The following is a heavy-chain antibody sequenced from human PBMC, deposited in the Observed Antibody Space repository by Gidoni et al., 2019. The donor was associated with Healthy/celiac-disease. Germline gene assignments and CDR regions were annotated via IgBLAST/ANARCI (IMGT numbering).Heavy chain of an antibody. Sequence: EVQLVEAGGGEVQPGRSMRLSCAASGFTFADYAMHWVRQAPGKGLEWVSGISLNSGIIGYADAVKGRFTISRDNAKNSLYLQMNSLRAEDTALYYCATDYYSNYVAFFDYWGQGTLVTVSS. V-gene: IGHV3-9*01. J-gene: IGHJ4*02. CDR3: ATDYYSNYVAFFDY. CDR2: ISLNSGII. CDR1: GFTFADYA. D-gene: IGHD4-4*01.